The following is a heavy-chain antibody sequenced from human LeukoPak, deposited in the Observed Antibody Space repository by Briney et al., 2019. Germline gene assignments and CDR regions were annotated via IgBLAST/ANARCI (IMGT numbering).Heavy chain of an antibody. CDR2: IYTSGST. CDR1: GGSISSYY. CDR3: AREWYYDFWSGYAPMDV. Sequence: PSETLSLTCTVSGGSISSYYWSWIRQPAGKGLEWTGRIYTSGSTNYNPSLKSRVTISVDTSKNQFSLKLSSVTAADTAVYYCAREWYYDFWSGYAPMDVWGKGTTVTVSS. J-gene: IGHJ6*03. D-gene: IGHD3-3*01. V-gene: IGHV4-4*07.